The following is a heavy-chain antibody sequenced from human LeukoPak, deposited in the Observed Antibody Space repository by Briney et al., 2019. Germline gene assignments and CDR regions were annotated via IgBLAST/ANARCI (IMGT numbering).Heavy chain of an antibody. CDR1: GFSFSIYE. J-gene: IGHJ4*02. Sequence: GGSLRLSCAASGFSFSIYEMNWVRQAPGKGLEWVSYISSSGTTIYYADSLKGRFTISRDNAKNSLYLHMSSLRVEDTAVYYCATGFTYFDFWGQGSLVTVSS. D-gene: IGHD2-21*01. V-gene: IGHV3-48*03. CDR3: ATGFTYFDF. CDR2: ISSSGTTI.